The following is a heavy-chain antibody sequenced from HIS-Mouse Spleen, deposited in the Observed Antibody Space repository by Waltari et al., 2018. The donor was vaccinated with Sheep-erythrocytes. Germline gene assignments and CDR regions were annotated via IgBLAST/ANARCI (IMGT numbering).Heavy chain of an antibody. CDR2: IYYSGRT. D-gene: IGHD7-27*01. V-gene: IGHV4-31*03. J-gene: IGHJ4*02. CDR1: GGSINSGGYY. Sequence: QVQLQESGPGLVKPSQTLSLTCTVSGGSINSGGYYWSWIRQHPGKGLEWMGYIYYSGRTYSNPSLKSRVTISVDTSKNQFSRKLSSVTAADTAVYYFARDPLTGADYWGQGTLVTVSS. CDR3: ARDPLTGADY.